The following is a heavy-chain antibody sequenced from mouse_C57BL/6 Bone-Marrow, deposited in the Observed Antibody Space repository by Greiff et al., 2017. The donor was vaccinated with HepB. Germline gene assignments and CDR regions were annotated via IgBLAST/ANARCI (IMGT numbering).Heavy chain of an antibody. CDR2: ISNGGGST. CDR1: GFTFSDYY. CDR3: ARQRAYYSNYSYYYAMDY. V-gene: IGHV5-12*01. Sequence: EVQLVESGGGLVQPGGSLKLSCAASGFTFSDYYMYWVRQTPEKRLEWVAYISNGGGSTYYPDTVKGRFTISRDNAKNTLYLQVSRLKSEDTAMYYCARQRAYYSNYSYYYAMDYWGQGTSVTVSS. D-gene: IGHD2-5*01. J-gene: IGHJ4*01.